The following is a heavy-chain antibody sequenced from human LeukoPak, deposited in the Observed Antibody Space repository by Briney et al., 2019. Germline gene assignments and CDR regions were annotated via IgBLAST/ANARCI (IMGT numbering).Heavy chain of an antibody. CDR1: GGSISSYY. Sequence: SETLSLTCTVSGGSISSYYWGWIRQPPGKGLEWIGYLYYSGSTNYNPSLKSRVTMSVDMSMNQFSLKLTSVTAADTAVYYCARGASIAVAGYWYFDLWGRGTLVTVSS. CDR3: ARGASIAVAGYWYFDL. J-gene: IGHJ2*01. V-gene: IGHV4-59*01. CDR2: LYYSGST. D-gene: IGHD6-19*01.